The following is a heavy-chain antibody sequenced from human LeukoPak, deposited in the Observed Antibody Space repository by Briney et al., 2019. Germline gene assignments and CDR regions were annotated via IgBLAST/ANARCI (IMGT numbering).Heavy chain of an antibody. CDR3: ARVSACRGGNCYWFDP. CDR1: GYTFTDYA. Sequence: GASVKVPCKASGYTFTDYAMNWVRQAPGQGLEWLGRINTDTGNPTYAQGFTGRFVFSLDTSVSTAYLQINSLKAEDTAVYYCARVSACRGGNCYWFDPWGQGTLVTVSS. V-gene: IGHV7-4-1*02. CDR2: INTDTGNP. D-gene: IGHD2-15*01. J-gene: IGHJ5*02.